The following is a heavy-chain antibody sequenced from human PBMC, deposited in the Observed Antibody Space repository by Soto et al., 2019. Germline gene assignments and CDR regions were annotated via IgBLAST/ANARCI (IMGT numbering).Heavy chain of an antibody. CDR3: ARAFHVVAVKPQYYYYYCMDV. Sequence: GGSLRLSCAASGFTFSSYWMSWVRQAPGKGLEWVANIKQDGSEKYYVDSVKGRFTITRDNARNSLYLQMNSLRAEDTAVYYCARAFHVVAVKPQYYYYYCMDVWGQGTTVTVSS. CDR1: GFTFSSYW. D-gene: IGHD2-15*01. V-gene: IGHV3-7*01. CDR2: IKQDGSEK. J-gene: IGHJ6*02.